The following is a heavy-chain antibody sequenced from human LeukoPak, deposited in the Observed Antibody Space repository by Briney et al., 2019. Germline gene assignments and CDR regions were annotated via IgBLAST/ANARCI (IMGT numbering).Heavy chain of an antibody. CDR3: ARGGGLAERNDI. V-gene: IGHV3-21*01. J-gene: IGHJ3*02. D-gene: IGHD3-16*01. Sequence: PGRSLRLSCAASGFTFDDYAMHSVRQAPGKGLELVSCISSSSNYIYYADSVQGRFTISRDNAKTSLYLQMNSLRAEATAVYYWARGGGLAERNDIWGQGTLVSVST. CDR2: ISSSSNYI. CDR1: GFTFDDYA.